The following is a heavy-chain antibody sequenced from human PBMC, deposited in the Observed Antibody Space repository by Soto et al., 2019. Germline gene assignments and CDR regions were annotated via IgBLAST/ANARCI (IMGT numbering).Heavy chain of an antibody. CDR2: INHSGST. J-gene: IGHJ5*02. V-gene: IGHV4-34*01. Sequence: SETLSLTCAVYGGSFSGYYWSWIRQPPGKGLEWIGEINHSGSTNYNPSVKSRVTISVDTSKNQFSLKLSSVTAADTAVYYCAREPLAAALYNWFDPWGQGTLVTVSS. CDR3: AREPLAAALYNWFDP. CDR1: GGSFSGYY. D-gene: IGHD6-13*01.